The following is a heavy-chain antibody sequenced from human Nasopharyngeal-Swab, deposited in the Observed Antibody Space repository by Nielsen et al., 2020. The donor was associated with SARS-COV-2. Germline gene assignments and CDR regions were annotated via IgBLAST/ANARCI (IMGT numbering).Heavy chain of an antibody. CDR3: ARDRHYYDTSGYYLGGFDY. CDR2: IYSGGST. CDR1: GFTVSSNY. J-gene: IGHJ4*02. D-gene: IGHD3-22*01. V-gene: IGHV3-53*01. Sequence: GESLKISCAASGFTVSSNYMSWVRQAPGKGLEWVSVIYSGGSTYYADSVKGRFTISRDNSKNTLYLQMNSLRAEDTAVYYCARDRHYYDTSGYYLGGFDYWGQGTLVTVSS.